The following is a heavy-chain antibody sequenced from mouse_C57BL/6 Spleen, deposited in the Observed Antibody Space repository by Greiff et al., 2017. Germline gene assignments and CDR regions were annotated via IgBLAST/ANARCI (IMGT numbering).Heavy chain of an antibody. V-gene: IGHV1-26*01. CDR2: INPNNGGT. Sequence: EVQLQQSGPELVKPGASVKISCKASGYTFTDYYMNWVKQSHGKSLEWIGDINPNNGGTSYNQKFKGKATLTVDKSSSTAYMELRSLTSEDSAVYYCARERVRRDYAMDYWGQGTSVTVSS. CDR1: GYTFTDYY. CDR3: ARERVRRDYAMDY. D-gene: IGHD2-14*01. J-gene: IGHJ4*01.